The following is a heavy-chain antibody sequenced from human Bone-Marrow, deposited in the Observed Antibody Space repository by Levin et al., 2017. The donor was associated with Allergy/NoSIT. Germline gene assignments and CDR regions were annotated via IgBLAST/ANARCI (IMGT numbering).Heavy chain of an antibody. D-gene: IGHD5-18*01. CDR1: GGTFSSYA. V-gene: IGHV1-69*06. J-gene: IGHJ6*02. CDR2: IIPIFGTA. CDR3: AGLGRGHTAMARGYYYGMDV. Sequence: AASVKVSCKASGGTFSSYAISWVRQAPGQGLEWMGGIIPIFGTANYAQKFQGRVTITADKSTSTAYMELSSLRSEDTAVYYCAGLGRGHTAMARGYYYGMDVWGQGTTVTVSS.